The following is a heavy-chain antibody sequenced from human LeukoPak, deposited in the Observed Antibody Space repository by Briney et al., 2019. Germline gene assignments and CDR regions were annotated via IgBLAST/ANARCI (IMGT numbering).Heavy chain of an antibody. CDR1: GGSINSYY. J-gene: IGHJ5*02. CDR2: IYYSGST. Sequence: SETLSLTCTVSGGSINSYYWSWIRQPPGKGLEWIGYIYYSGSTNYNPSLKSRVTISVDTSKNQFCLKLSSVTAADTAVYYCARMSNSWFDPWGQGTLVTVSS. CDR3: ARMSNSWFDP. V-gene: IGHV4-59*01.